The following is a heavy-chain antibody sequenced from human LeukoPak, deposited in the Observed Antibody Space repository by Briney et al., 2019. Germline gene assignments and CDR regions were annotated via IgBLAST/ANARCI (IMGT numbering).Heavy chain of an antibody. V-gene: IGHV3-23*01. CDR3: AKGSYYDSSGSFYFDY. CDR2: ISGSGDNT. Sequence: GGYLRLSCAASGFTFSSYAMSWVRQAPGKGLEWFSGISGSGDNTYYADSVKGRFTISRDNSKNTLYVQVNSLGTEDTAAYYCAKGSYYDSSGSFYFDYWGQGTLVTVSS. D-gene: IGHD3-22*01. J-gene: IGHJ4*02. CDR1: GFTFSSYA.